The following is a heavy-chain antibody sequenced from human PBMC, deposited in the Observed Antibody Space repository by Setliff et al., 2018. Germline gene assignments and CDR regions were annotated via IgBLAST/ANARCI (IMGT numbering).Heavy chain of an antibody. CDR2: LNEDGSTT. V-gene: IGHV3-74*03. D-gene: IGHD3-3*01. Sequence: LRLSCAASGFTFSSYWMHWVRQAPGKGLVWVSRLNEDGSTTTYADSVKGRFTISRDNAKNTLYLQMNSLRAEDTSVYYCARGYYIPRGSHIVAYYYMDVWGKGTPVTVSS. CDR3: ARGYYIPRGSHIVAYYYMDV. CDR1: GFTFSSYW. J-gene: IGHJ6*03.